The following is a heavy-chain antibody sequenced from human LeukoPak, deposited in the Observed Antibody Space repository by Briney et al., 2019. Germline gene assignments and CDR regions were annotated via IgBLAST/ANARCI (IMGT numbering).Heavy chain of an antibody. CDR1: GGSFSGYY. CDR2: IYSGGST. D-gene: IGHD4-4*01. CDR3: ARDSVSNSLDY. Sequence: PSETLSLTCAVYGGSFSGYYWSWVRQAPGKGLEWVSVIYSGGSTYYADSVKGRFSISRDNSKDTLYLQMNSLRAEDTAVYFCARDSVSNSLDYWGQGTLVTVSS. J-gene: IGHJ4*02. V-gene: IGHV3-66*01.